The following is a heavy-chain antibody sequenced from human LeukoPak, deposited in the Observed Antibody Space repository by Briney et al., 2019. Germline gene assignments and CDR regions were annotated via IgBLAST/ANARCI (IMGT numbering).Heavy chain of an antibody. J-gene: IGHJ6*03. CDR3: ATARADYGDYNSFYYMDV. Sequence: PSETLSLTCTVSGDSMSSDSYFWSWIRQPAGKGLEWIGRSYSSGRTYYNPSLKSRVTISLDTSRNQFSLKLSSATAADTAVYFCATARADYGDYNSFYYMDVWGKGTTVTVSS. CDR1: GDSMSSDSYF. V-gene: IGHV4-61*02. CDR2: SYSSGRT. D-gene: IGHD4-17*01.